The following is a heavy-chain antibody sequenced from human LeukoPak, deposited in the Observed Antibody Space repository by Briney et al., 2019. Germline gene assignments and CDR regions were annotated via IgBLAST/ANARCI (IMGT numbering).Heavy chain of an antibody. CDR2: IYYTGST. D-gene: IGHD4-17*01. J-gene: IGHJ2*01. CDR1: GDSISSYY. V-gene: IGHV4-59*01. CDR3: ARKATVTTNWYFDL. Sequence: SETLSLTCTVSGDSISSYYWSWIRQPPGKGLEWIGYIYYTGSTNYNPSLKSRVTISVDTSKNQFSLNLSSVTAADTAVYYCARKATVTTNWYFDLWGRGTLVTVSS.